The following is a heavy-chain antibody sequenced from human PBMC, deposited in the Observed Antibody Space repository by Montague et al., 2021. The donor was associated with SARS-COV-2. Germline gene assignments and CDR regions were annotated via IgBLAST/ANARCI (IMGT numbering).Heavy chain of an antibody. CDR1: GGSISNSNHY. J-gene: IGHJ4*02. Sequence: SETLSLTCTVSGGSISNSNHYWGWIRQPPGKGLEWIGSVYNSGNTYHNPSLKSRVSISVDTSKNQLSLKVTSVTAADTAVYYCARRCRGGGYCFASHWGQGTLVTVSS. V-gene: IGHV4-39*01. CDR2: VYNSGNT. D-gene: IGHD2-21*02. CDR3: ARRCRGGGYCFASH.